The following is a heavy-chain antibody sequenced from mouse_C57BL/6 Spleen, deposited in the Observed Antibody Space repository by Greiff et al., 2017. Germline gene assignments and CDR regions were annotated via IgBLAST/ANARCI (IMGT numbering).Heavy chain of an antibody. CDR1: GYTFTSYW. J-gene: IGHJ3*01. CDR2: INPCSGYN. D-gene: IGHD2-1*01. CDR3: ARYEGNYGFAY. Sequence: VKLMESGAELAKPGASVKLSCKASGYTFTSYWMHWVKQRPGQGLEWIGYINPCSGYNKYNQKFKDKATVAADKSSSAAYMQLSSLTYEDSAGYYCARYEGNYGFAYWGEGTLVTVSA. V-gene: IGHV1-7*01.